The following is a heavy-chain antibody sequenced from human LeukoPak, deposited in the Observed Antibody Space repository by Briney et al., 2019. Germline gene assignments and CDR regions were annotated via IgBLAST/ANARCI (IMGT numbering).Heavy chain of an antibody. CDR3: ATTRYNYGYYFDY. CDR2: INGDGSST. J-gene: IGHJ4*02. D-gene: IGHD5-18*01. Sequence: PGGSLRLSCAASGFTFSTYWMHWVRQAPGKGLVWVSRINGDGSSTYYADSVKGRFTISRDNSKNTLYLQMNSLRAEDTAVYYCATTRYNYGYYFDYWGQGTLVTVSS. CDR1: GFTFSTYW. V-gene: IGHV3-74*01.